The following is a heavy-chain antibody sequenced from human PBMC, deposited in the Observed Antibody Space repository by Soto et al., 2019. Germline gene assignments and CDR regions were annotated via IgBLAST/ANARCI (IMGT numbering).Heavy chain of an antibody. V-gene: IGHV1-58*01. CDR1: GFTFTSSA. CDR2: IVVGSGNT. Sequence: EASVKVSCKASGFTFTSSAVQWVRQARGQRLERIGWIVVGSGNTNYAQKFQERVTITRDMSTSTAYMELSSLRSEDTAVYYCAAVPPHLYGGNSGSPGRHFFDYWGQGTLVTVSS. CDR3: AAVPPHLYGGNSGSPGRHFFDY. J-gene: IGHJ4*02. D-gene: IGHD4-17*01.